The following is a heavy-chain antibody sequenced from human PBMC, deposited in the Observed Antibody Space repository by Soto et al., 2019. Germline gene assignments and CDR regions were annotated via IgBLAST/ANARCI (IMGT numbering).Heavy chain of an antibody. D-gene: IGHD3-3*01. Sequence: SETLSLTCSVSGGYIGGGCDYCSWNRQHQGKGLEWIGYIYYSGSTNYNPSLKSRVTISVDTSKNQFSLKLSSVTAADTAVYYCARAGRSKNYDFWSGSEYYYMDVWGKGTTVTVSS. CDR2: IYYSGST. CDR1: GGYIGGGCDY. V-gene: IGHV4-61*01. CDR3: ARAGRSKNYDFWSGSEYYYMDV. J-gene: IGHJ6*03.